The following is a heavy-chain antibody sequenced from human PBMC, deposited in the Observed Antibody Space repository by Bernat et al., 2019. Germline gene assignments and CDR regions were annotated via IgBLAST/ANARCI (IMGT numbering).Heavy chain of an antibody. J-gene: IGHJ5*02. CDR2: IWYDGSNK. CDR1: GFTFSSYA. Sequence: QVQLVESGGGVVQPGRSLRLSCAASGFTFSSYAMHWVRQAPGKGLEWVAVIWYDGSNKYYADSVKGRFTISRDNSKNTLYLQMNSLRAEDTAVYYCARSYSSCWYFSGWFDPWGQGTLVTVSS. V-gene: IGHV3-33*08. CDR3: ARSYSSCWYFSGWFDP. D-gene: IGHD6-13*01.